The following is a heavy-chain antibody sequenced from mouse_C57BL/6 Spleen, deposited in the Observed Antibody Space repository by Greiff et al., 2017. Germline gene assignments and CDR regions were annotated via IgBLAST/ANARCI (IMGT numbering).Heavy chain of an antibody. CDR2: IDPEDGDT. CDR3: TTDGNYLAWFAY. J-gene: IGHJ3*01. D-gene: IGHD2-1*01. V-gene: IGHV14-1*01. Sequence: VQLQQSGAELVRPGASVKLSCTASGFNIKDSYMHWVKQRPEQGLEWIGRIDPEDGDTEYAPTFQGKATMTADTSSNTAYLQLSSLTSEDTAVYYCTTDGNYLAWFAYWGQGTLVTVSA. CDR1: GFNIKDSY.